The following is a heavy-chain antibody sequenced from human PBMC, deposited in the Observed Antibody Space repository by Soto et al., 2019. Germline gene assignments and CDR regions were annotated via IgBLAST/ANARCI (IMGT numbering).Heavy chain of an antibody. CDR3: ARVPRLWFGELLRHYYYYYGMDV. J-gene: IGHJ6*02. Sequence: SETLSLTCAVPGGSISSSNWWSWVRQPPGKGLERIGEIYHSGSTNYNPSLKSRVTISVDKSKNQFSLKLSSVTAADTAVYYCARVPRLWFGELLRHYYYYYGMDVWGQGTTVT. V-gene: IGHV4-4*02. D-gene: IGHD3-10*01. CDR2: IYHSGST. CDR1: GGSISSSNW.